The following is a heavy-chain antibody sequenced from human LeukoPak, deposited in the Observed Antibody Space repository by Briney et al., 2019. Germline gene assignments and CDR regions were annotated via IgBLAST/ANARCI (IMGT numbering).Heavy chain of an antibody. Sequence: GGSLRLSCAASGFTVSSNYMNWVRQAPGKGLEWVSVIYGGGNIYYADSVKGRFTISRDNSKNTLYLRMNSLRAEDTAVYYCARGAGYNYPYYFDYWGQGALVTVSS. CDR1: GFTVSSNY. J-gene: IGHJ4*02. CDR3: ARGAGYNYPYYFDY. CDR2: IYGGGNI. V-gene: IGHV3-53*01. D-gene: IGHD5-24*01.